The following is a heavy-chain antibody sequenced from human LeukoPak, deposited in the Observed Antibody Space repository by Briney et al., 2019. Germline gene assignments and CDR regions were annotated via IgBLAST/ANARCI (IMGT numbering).Heavy chain of an antibody. Sequence: SETLSLTCTVSGYSISSGYYWGWIRQPPGKGLEWIGSIYHSGSTYYNPSLKSRVTISVDTSKNQFSLKLSSVTAADTAVYYCARGQYRSGWYWFDPWGQGTLVTVSS. CDR3: ARGQYRSGWYWFDP. CDR2: IYHSGST. CDR1: GYSISSGYY. V-gene: IGHV4-38-2*02. D-gene: IGHD6-19*01. J-gene: IGHJ5*02.